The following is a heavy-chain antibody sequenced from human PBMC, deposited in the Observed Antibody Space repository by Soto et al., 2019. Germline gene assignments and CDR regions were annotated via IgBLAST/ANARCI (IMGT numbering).Heavy chain of an antibody. V-gene: IGHV1-8*01. Sequence: WASVKVSCKASGYTFTSYDINWVRQATGQGLEWMGWMNPNSGNTGYAQKFQGRVTMTRNTSISTAYMELSSLRSEDTAVYYCAAMYDYIWGSYFSSWFDPWGQGTLVTVSS. CDR2: MNPNSGNT. D-gene: IGHD3-16*01. CDR3: AAMYDYIWGSYFSSWFDP. J-gene: IGHJ5*02. CDR1: GYTFTSYD.